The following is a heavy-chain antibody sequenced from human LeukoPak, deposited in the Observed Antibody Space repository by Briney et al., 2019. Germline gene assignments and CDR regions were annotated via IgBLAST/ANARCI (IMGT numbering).Heavy chain of an antibody. CDR3: ARVGGTTYYYYGMDV. V-gene: IGHV4-59*01. Sequence: SETLSLTCTVSGGSISSYYWSWIRQPPGKGLEWIGYIYDSGSTNYNPSLKSRVTISVDTSKSQFSLKLSSVTAADTAVYYCARVGGTTYYYYGMDVWGQGTTVTVSS. CDR2: IYDSGST. D-gene: IGHD1-1*01. CDR1: GGSISSYY. J-gene: IGHJ6*02.